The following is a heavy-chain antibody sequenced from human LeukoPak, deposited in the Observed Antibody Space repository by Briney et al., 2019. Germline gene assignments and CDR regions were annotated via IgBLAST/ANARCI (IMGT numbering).Heavy chain of an antibody. D-gene: IGHD3-3*01. CDR2: VYYNGFT. CDR3: ARLDDFWSGSGSFDI. CDR1: GGSISNTNYY. Sequence: SETLSLTRTVSGGSISNTNYYWGWVRQSPGKGLEWIGNVYYNGFTYYSPSLKSRVTISVDTSKNQFSLKLTSVTAADSAVYYYARLDDFWSGSGSFDIWGQGTLVTVSS. V-gene: IGHV4-39*01. J-gene: IGHJ3*02.